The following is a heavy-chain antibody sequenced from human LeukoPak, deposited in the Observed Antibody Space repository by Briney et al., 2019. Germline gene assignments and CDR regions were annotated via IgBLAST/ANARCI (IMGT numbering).Heavy chain of an antibody. CDR2: INHSGST. V-gene: IGHV4-34*01. CDR3: ARISSIRSYINLDY. D-gene: IGHD1-26*01. Sequence: SGTLSLTCAVYGGSFSGYYWSWIRQPPGKGLEWIGEINHSGSTNYNPSLKSRVTISVDTSKNQFSLKLSSVTAADTAVYYCARISSIRSYINLDYWGQGTLVTVSS. J-gene: IGHJ4*02. CDR1: GGSFSGYY.